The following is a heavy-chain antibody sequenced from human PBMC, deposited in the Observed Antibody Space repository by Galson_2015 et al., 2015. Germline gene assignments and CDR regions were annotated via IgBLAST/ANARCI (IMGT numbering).Heavy chain of an antibody. CDR1: EFTLSSYY. CDR2: ISSTTTYI. Sequence: SLRLSCAASEFTLSSYYMSWVRQAPGKGLEWVSSISSTTTYIYYADSVKGRFTISRDNAKNSLYLQMNSLGAEGTAVYYCARQILDYDFWSGYYPTNFDYWGQGTLVTVSS. CDR3: ARQILDYDFWSGYYPTNFDY. V-gene: IGHV3-21*01. J-gene: IGHJ4*02. D-gene: IGHD3-3*01.